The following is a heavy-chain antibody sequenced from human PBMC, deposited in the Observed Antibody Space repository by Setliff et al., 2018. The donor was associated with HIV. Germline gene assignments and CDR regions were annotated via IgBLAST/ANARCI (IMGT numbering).Heavy chain of an antibody. CDR3: AICGYRAVAGIYHYYGMDV. CDR2: ISSSGSTI. Sequence: PGGSLRLSCAASGFTFSSYEMNWVRQAPGKGLEWVSYISSSGSTIYYADSVKGRFTISRDNAKSSLYLQMNSLRAEDTAVYYCAICGYRAVAGIYHYYGMDVWGQGTTVTVSS. J-gene: IGHJ6*02. CDR1: GFTFSSYE. D-gene: IGHD6-19*01. V-gene: IGHV3-48*03.